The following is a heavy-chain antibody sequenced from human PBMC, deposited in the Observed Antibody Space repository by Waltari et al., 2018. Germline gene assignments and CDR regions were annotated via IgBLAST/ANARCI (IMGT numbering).Heavy chain of an antibody. CDR1: GYTFTDYY. Sequence: QVQLVQSGAEVKKPGASVKVSCKASGYTFTDYYMHWVRQAPGQGLEWMGRTNPNSGGTNYPQKCQGRVTMTRDTSISTADMELSRLRSDDTAVYYCARGGPAIFGVLITKRFDYWGQGTLVTVSS. V-gene: IGHV1-2*06. J-gene: IGHJ4*02. D-gene: IGHD3-3*01. CDR3: ARGGPAIFGVLITKRFDY. CDR2: TNPNSGGT.